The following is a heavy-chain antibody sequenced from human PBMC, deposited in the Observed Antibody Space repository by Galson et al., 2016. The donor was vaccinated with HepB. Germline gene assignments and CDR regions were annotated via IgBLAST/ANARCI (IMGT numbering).Heavy chain of an antibody. CDR2: MYYNGAT. CDR3: ATGIVVAGKYYYYYMDV. Sequence: SETLSLTCIVSGGSISGNSYYWGWIRQSPGRGLEWIGSMYYNGATYYNPSLESRVTISVDTSKNEISLRLSSVTAADTGVYYCATGIVVAGKYYYYYMDVWGKGTTVTVSS. CDR1: GGSISGNSYY. J-gene: IGHJ6*03. V-gene: IGHV4-39*01. D-gene: IGHD6-19*01.